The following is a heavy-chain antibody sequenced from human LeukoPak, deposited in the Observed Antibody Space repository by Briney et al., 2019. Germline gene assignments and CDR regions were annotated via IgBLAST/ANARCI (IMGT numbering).Heavy chain of an antibody. CDR2: INHSGST. CDR3: ARGRGYGDHHEYFQH. J-gene: IGHJ1*01. Sequence: PSETLSLTCAVYGGSFSGYYWSWIRQPPGKGLEWIGEINHSGSTNYNPSLKSRVTISVDTSKNQFSLKLRSVTAADTAVYYCARGRGYGDHHEYFQHWGQGTLVTVSS. CDR1: GGSFSGYY. V-gene: IGHV4-34*01. D-gene: IGHD4-17*01.